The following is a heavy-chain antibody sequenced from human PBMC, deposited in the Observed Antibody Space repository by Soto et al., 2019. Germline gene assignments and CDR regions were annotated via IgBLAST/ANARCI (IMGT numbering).Heavy chain of an antibody. CDR1: GGTFGSRA. V-gene: IGHV1-69*06. CDR2: IIPIFGTA. J-gene: IGHJ6*02. Sequence: SVKVSCKASGGTFGSRAISWVRQAPGQGLEWMGGIIPIFGTANYAQKFQGRVTITADKSTSTAYMELSSLRSEDTAVHYCARNSLPQLLRFGEFSRSHYCYYGMDVWGQGTTVTVSS. D-gene: IGHD3-10*01. CDR3: ARNSLPQLLRFGEFSRSHYCYYGMDV.